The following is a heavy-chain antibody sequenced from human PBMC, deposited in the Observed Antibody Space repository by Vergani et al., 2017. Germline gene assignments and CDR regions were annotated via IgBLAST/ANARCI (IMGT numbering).Heavy chain of an antibody. CDR3: ARWQTYGDYTSYWYFDL. D-gene: IGHD4-17*01. Sequence: QVQLQESGPGLVKPSETLSLTCTVSGGSISSYYWSWIRQPPGKGLEWIGYIYYSGSTNYNPSLKSRVIISVDTSKNQFSLKLSSVTAADTAVYYCARWQTYGDYTSYWYFDLWGRGTLVTVSS. J-gene: IGHJ2*01. V-gene: IGHV4-59*01. CDR2: IYYSGST. CDR1: GGSISSYY.